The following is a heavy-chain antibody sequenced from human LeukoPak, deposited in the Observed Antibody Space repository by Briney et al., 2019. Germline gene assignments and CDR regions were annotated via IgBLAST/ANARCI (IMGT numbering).Heavy chain of an antibody. CDR1: GLTFSSYE. CDR2: ISSSGSSI. CDR3: ARDYCRTTSCLES. J-gene: IGHJ4*02. V-gene: IGHV3-48*03. D-gene: IGHD2-2*01. Sequence: PGGSLRLSCAASGLTFSSYEMNWVRQAPGKGLEWVSYISSSGSSIYYADSVKGRFTISRDNAKKSLYLQMHSLRAEDTAVYYCARDYCRTTSCLESWGQGTLVTVSS.